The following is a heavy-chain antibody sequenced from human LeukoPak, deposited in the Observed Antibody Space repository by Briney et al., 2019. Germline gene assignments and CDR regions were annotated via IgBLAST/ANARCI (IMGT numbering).Heavy chain of an antibody. D-gene: IGHD1-26*01. V-gene: IGHV3-23*01. CDR2: ISGSGGST. CDR1: GFTFSSYA. J-gene: IGHJ4*02. CDR3: AKFYRRVLYYFEH. Sequence: GGSLRLSCAASGFTFSSYAMSWVRQAPGKGLEWVSAISGSGGSTYYADSVKGRFTVYRDNSKNTLYLQMNSLRAEDTAVYYCAKFYRRVLYYFEHWRQGTLDSV.